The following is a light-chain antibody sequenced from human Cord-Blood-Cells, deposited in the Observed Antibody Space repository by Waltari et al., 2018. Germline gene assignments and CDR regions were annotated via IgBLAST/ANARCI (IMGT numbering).Light chain of an antibody. CDR3: CSYAGSSTWV. CDR1: SSDVGSYNL. Sequence: QSALTQPASVSGSPGQSITISCTGTSSDVGSYNLVSWYQQHPGKAPKLMIYEGSKRPSGVSNRFSGSKSGNTASLTIYGLQAEDEADYYCCSYAGSSTWVFGGGTKLTV. V-gene: IGLV2-23*01. CDR2: EGS. J-gene: IGLJ3*02.